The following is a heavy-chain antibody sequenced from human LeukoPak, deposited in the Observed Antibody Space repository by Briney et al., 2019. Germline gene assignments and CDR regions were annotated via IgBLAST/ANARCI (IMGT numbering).Heavy chain of an antibody. V-gene: IGHV3-74*01. CDR1: GFTVSSNY. Sequence: GGSLRLSCAASGFTVSSNYMSWVRQAPGKGLVWVSHVNSDGSWTTYADSVKGRFTISKDNAKNTVYLQMNNLRAEDTAVYYCVSFYETYWGRGTLVTVSS. CDR2: VNSDGSWT. J-gene: IGHJ4*02. CDR3: VSFYETY. D-gene: IGHD2-2*01.